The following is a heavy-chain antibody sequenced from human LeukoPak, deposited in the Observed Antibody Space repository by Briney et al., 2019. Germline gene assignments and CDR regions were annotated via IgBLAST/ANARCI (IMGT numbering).Heavy chain of an antibody. J-gene: IGHJ4*02. D-gene: IGHD3-22*01. CDR1: GFTFSSYG. V-gene: IGHV3-30*18. CDR2: ISYDGSNK. CDR3: AKVIHRGYYYDSSAVGSFDY. Sequence: PGGSLRLSCAASGFTFSSYGMHWVRQAPGKGLEWVAVISYDGSNKYYADSVKGRFTISRDNSKNTLYLQMNSLRAEDTAVYYCAKVIHRGYYYDSSAVGSFDYWGQGTLVTVSS.